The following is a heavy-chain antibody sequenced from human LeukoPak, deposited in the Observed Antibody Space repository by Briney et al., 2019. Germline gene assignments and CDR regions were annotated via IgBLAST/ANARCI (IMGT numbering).Heavy chain of an antibody. CDR2: ISNDGSTT. J-gene: IGHJ4*02. CDR3: AKVGIGSRDGYFDY. Sequence: GGSLRLSCAASGFTFSSYAIHWVRQAPGKGLEWVALISNDGSTTYYADSVKGRFTISRDNSKNTLYVQMNSLRGEDTAVYYCAKVGIGSRDGYFDYWGQGTLVTVSS. D-gene: IGHD6-13*01. V-gene: IGHV3-30-3*01. CDR1: GFTFSSYA.